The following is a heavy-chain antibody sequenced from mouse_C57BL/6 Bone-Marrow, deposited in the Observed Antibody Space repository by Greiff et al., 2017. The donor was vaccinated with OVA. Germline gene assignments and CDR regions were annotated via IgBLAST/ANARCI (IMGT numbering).Heavy chain of an antibody. D-gene: IGHD1-1*02. CDR1: GYSITSGYY. V-gene: IGHV3-6*01. CDR2: ISYDGSN. Sequence: EVKLEESGPGLVKPSPSLSLTCSVTGYSITSGYYWNWIRQFPGNKLEWMGYISYDGSNNYNPSLKNRITITRDTSKNQFFLKLNSVTTEDTATYYCARDGTFYAMDYWGQGTSVTVSS. J-gene: IGHJ4*01. CDR3: ARDGTFYAMDY.